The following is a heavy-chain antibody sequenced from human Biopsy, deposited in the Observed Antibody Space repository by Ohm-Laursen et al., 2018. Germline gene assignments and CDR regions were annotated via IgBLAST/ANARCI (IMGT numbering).Heavy chain of an antibody. CDR1: GGSVNSYS. J-gene: IGHJ4*02. Sequence: TLSLTCTVSGGSVNSYSWSWIRQPPGKGLEWIGYIYYSGSINYNPSLKGRVTISLDTSKNQFSLKLSSVTAADTAGYYCARGQALKSFDYWGQGTLVTVSS. CDR2: IYYSGSI. CDR3: ARGQALKSFDY. V-gene: IGHV4-59*08.